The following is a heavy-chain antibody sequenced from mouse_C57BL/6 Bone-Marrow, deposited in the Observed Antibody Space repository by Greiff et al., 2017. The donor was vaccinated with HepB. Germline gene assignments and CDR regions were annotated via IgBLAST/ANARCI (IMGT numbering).Heavy chain of an antibody. V-gene: IGHV14-4*01. D-gene: IGHD1-1*01. Sequence: VQLQQSGAELVRPGASVKLSCTASGFNIKDDYMHWVKQRPEQGLEWIGWIDPENGDTEYASKFQGKATITADTSSNTAYLQLSSLTSEDTAVYYCTTDYGRDYAMDYCGQGTAVTVSS. CDR1: GFNIKDDY. CDR2: IDPENGDT. J-gene: IGHJ4*01. CDR3: TTDYGRDYAMDY.